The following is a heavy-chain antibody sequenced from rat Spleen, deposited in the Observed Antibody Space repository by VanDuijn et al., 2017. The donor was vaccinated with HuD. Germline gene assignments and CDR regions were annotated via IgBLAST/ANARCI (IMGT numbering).Heavy chain of an antibody. V-gene: IGHV5-25*01. D-gene: IGHD5-1*01. Sequence: EVQLVESGGGLVQPGRSMKLSCAASGFTFSNDYMAWVRQAPTQGLEWVASISTSGTNTYYRDSVKGRFTISRDHAKSTLYLQMDSLRSEDTATYYCARHSTGKGFGYWGQGTLVTVSS. CDR3: ARHSTGKGFGY. CDR1: GFTFSNDY. J-gene: IGHJ3*01. CDR2: ISTSGTNT.